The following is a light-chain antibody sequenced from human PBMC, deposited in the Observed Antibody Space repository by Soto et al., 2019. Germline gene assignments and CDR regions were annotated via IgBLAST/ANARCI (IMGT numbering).Light chain of an antibody. V-gene: IGKV1-5*01. J-gene: IGKJ1*01. CDR2: DAS. Sequence: DIEMTQSPSTLSASVGDRDTITCRASQTIRRWLAWYQQRPGKAPKVLIYDASTLESGVPARFSGSGSETEFTPTISSLQPEDSATYYCQHYNSDPWTFGQGTKVEIK. CDR3: QHYNSDPWT. CDR1: QTIRRW.